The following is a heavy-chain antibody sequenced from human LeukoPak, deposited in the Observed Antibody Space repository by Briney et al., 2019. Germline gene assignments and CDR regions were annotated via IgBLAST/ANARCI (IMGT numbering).Heavy chain of an antibody. CDR2: ISYDVSNK. J-gene: IGHJ4*02. CDR1: GFTFSTYG. D-gene: IGHD4-11*01. Sequence: GRSLRLSCAASGFTFSTYGMHWVRQAPGKGLEWVAVISYDVSNKYYADSVKGRFTISRDNSKNTLYLQMNSLRAEDTAVYYCAREAVTVTTFDYWGQGTLVTVSS. V-gene: IGHV3-30*03. CDR3: AREAVTVTTFDY.